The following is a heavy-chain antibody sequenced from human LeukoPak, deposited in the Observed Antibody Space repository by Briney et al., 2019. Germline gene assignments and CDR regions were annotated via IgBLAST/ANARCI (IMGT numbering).Heavy chain of an antibody. Sequence: GGSLRLSCAASGFTFSSYGMHWVRQAPGKGLEWVAVMWYDGSNKYYADSVKGRFTISRDNSKNTLYLQMNSLRAEDTAVYYCAKDGDSSGYPEYFQHWGQGTLVTVSS. V-gene: IGHV3-33*06. CDR1: GFTFSSYG. CDR2: MWYDGSNK. J-gene: IGHJ1*01. CDR3: AKDGDSSGYPEYFQH. D-gene: IGHD3-22*01.